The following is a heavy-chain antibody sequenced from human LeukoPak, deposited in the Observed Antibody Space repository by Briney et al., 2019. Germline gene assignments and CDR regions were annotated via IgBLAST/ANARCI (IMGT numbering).Heavy chain of an antibody. CDR2: NNPNSGGT. Sequence: ASVKVSCKASGYTFTGYYMHWVRQAPGQGLEWMGWNNPNSGGTNYAQKFQGRVTMTRDTSISTAYMELSRLRSDGTAVYYCARAPLLYFDWCYFDYWGQGTLVTVSS. J-gene: IGHJ4*02. CDR1: GYTFTGYY. V-gene: IGHV1-2*02. CDR3: ARAPLLYFDWCYFDY. D-gene: IGHD3-9*01.